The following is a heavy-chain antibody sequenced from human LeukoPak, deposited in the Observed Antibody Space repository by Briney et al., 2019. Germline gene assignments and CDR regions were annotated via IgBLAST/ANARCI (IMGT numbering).Heavy chain of an antibody. CDR1: GGSMSTYA. CDR2: IYHSGST. V-gene: IGHV4-59*01. Sequence: SETLSLTCTVSGGSMSTYAWSWIRQPPGKGLEYIGYIYHSGSTNYSPSLKSRVTISVDTSKKQFSLKLSSVTAADTAVYHCARGRHGPLNWFDPWGQGILVTVSS. D-gene: IGHD2-8*01. J-gene: IGHJ5*02. CDR3: ARGRHGPLNWFDP.